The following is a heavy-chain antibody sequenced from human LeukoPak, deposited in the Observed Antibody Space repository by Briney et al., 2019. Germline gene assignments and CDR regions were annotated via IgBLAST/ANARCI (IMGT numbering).Heavy chain of an antibody. CDR1: GGSISSYY. CDR2: IYISGRT. J-gene: IGHJ3*02. D-gene: IGHD3-10*01. V-gene: IGHV4-4*07. Sequence: SETLSHTCTVSGGSISSYYWSWIRQPAGKGLEWIGRIYISGRTNYNPSLKSRVTMSVDTSKNQFSLQLTSVTAADSAVYYCARDRDAFDIWGQGTMVTVSS. CDR3: ARDRDAFDI.